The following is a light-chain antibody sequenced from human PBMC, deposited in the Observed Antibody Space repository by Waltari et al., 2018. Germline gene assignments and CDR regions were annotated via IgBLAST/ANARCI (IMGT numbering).Light chain of an antibody. J-gene: IGLJ2*01. V-gene: IGLV3-1*01. CDR1: QLGSQY. CDR3: QAWDSTTAV. Sequence: SFELTQSPSVSVSLGQTDTITCAGNQLGSQYVSWYKQKPGQSPVLVVYQDNRRPSWIPERFSGSNSGSKATLIISGTQAMDEADYYCQAWDSTTAVFGGGTKLTVL. CDR2: QDN.